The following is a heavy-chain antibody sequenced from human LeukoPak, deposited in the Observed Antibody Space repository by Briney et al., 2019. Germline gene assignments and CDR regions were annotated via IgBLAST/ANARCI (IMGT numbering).Heavy chain of an antibody. CDR2: ISGSGDST. CDR1: GFTFSSYA. CDR3: AKDSSRGGSYGFLLSY. J-gene: IGHJ4*02. Sequence: PGGSLRLSCAASGFTFSSYAMSWVRQAPGKGLEWVSFISGSGDSTYYVGSVKGRFTISRDNSKNTLYLQMNSLRAEDTAVYYCAKDSSRGGSYGFLLSYWGQGTLVTVSS. D-gene: IGHD1-26*01. V-gene: IGHV3-23*01.